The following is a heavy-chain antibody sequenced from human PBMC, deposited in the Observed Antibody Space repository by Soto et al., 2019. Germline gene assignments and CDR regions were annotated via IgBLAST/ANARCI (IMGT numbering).Heavy chain of an antibody. D-gene: IGHD3-10*01. Sequence: QVQLQESGPGLVKPSQTLSLTCTVSGGSISSGDYYWSWIRQPPGKGLEWIGYIYYSGSTYYNPSLKSRVTISVDPSKNQCSLELSSVPAADTAVYYCARCGDYYYYGMDVWGQGTTVTVSS. CDR3: ARCGDYYYYGMDV. V-gene: IGHV4-30-4*01. J-gene: IGHJ6*02. CDR2: IYYSGST. CDR1: GGSISSGDYY.